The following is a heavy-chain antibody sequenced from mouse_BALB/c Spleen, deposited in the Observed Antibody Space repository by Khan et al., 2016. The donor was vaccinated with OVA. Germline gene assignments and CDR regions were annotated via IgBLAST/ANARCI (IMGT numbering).Heavy chain of an antibody. J-gene: IGHJ2*01. Sequence: EVELVESGGGLVKPGGSLKLSCAASGFTFSSYALSWVRQTPEKRLEWVATISSGGSYTYYPDSVKGRFTISRDNAKNTLYLQMSSLRSEDTAMYYCARTPGYYGSNYFDYRGQGSTLTVSS. CDR1: GFTFSSYA. CDR2: ISSGGSYT. CDR3: ARTPGYYGSNYFDY. D-gene: IGHD1-1*01. V-gene: IGHV5-9-3*01.